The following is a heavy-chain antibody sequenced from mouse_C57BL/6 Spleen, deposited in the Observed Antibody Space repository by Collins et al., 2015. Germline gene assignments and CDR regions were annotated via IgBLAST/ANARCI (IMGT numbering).Heavy chain of an antibody. CDR2: IDPSDSET. CDR1: GYTFTSYW. CDR3: ARGVYYYGSWAY. J-gene: IGHJ3*01. Sequence: QVQLQQPGAELVRPGSSVKLSCKASGYTFTSYWMHWVKQRPTQGLEWIGNIDPSDSETHYNQKFKDKATLTVDKSSSTAYMQLSSLTSEDSAVYCCARGVYYYGSWAYWGQGTLVTVSA. D-gene: IGHD1-1*01. V-gene: IGHV1-52*01.